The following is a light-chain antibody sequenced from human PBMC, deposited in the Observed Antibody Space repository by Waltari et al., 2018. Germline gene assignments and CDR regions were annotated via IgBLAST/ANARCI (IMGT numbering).Light chain of an antibody. Sequence: DIVMTQFPLSLPVIPGEPASISCRSSQSLLHSNGHKYLDWYLQKPGQSPQLLIYLGSNRASGGPDRFSGSGSGTDFTLKISRVEAEDVGVYYCMQALQTPYTFGQGTKLEIK. V-gene: IGKV2-28*01. CDR1: QSLLHSNGHKY. J-gene: IGKJ2*01. CDR2: LGS. CDR3: MQALQTPYT.